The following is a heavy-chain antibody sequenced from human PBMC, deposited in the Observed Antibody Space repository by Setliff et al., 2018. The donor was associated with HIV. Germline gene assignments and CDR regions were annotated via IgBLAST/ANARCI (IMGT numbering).Heavy chain of an antibody. D-gene: IGHD3-10*01. CDR1: GGSMSSSSYY. J-gene: IGHJ4*02. V-gene: IGHV4-39*01. CDR2: IYYSGAT. Sequence: LSLTCTVSGGSMSSSSYYWGWIRQTPDQGLEWIGIIYYSGATYYNPSLTSRVTISVDTSRNQFSLKLRSVTAADTAAYYCARLGYVSGGFYKTPGPYYFDYWGQGALVTVSS. CDR3: ARLGYVSGGFYKTPGPYYFDY.